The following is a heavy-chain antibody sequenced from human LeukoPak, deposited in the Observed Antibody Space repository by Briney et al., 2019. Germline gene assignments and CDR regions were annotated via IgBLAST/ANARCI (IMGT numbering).Heavy chain of an antibody. Sequence: SETLSLTCTVSGGSISSSSYYLGWIRQPPGKGLEWIGSIYYSGSTYYNPSLKSRVTISVDTSKNQFSLKLSSVTAADTAVYYCARVRGYSSSWYYYYYYMDVWGKGTTVTVSS. CDR1: GGSISSSSYY. CDR3: ARVRGYSSSWYYYYYYMDV. V-gene: IGHV4-39*07. D-gene: IGHD6-13*01. J-gene: IGHJ6*03. CDR2: IYYSGST.